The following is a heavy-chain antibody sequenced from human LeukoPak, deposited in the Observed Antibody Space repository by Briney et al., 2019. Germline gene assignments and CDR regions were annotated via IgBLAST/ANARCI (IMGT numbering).Heavy chain of an antibody. V-gene: IGHV3-23*01. CDR1: GFTLSSFA. J-gene: IGHJ4*02. CDR2: MSGSGGSAT. CDR3: AKDHYDILTGYLGYE. D-gene: IGHD3-9*01. Sequence: GGSLRLSCEASGFTLSSFAMSWARQAPGRGLEWVSGMSGSGGSATYYADSVKGRFTISRDNSKNTLYLQMNSLRAEDTAVYYCAKDHYDILTGYLGYEWGQGTLVIVPS.